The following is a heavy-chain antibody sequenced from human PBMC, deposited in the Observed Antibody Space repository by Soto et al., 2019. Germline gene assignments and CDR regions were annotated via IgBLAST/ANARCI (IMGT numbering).Heavy chain of an antibody. CDR3: ATLPPTTFVTHYYFDF. J-gene: IGHJ4*02. CDR1: GYTLTALS. Sequence: ASVKVSCKVSGYTLTALSMHWVRQAPGKGIEWMGGFDPEDDATIYAQNFQGRVTMTEDTSTDTAYMELSSLRSEDTTVYYCATLPPTTFVTHYYFDFWGQGTLVTVSS. CDR2: FDPEDDAT. V-gene: IGHV1-24*01. D-gene: IGHD3-16*01.